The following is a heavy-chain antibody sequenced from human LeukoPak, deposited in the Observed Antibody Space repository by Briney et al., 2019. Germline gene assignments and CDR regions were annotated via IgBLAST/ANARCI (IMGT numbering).Heavy chain of an antibody. CDR3: AMNWNCDY. Sequence: GGSLRLSCAASGFTFSSNDMSWVRQAPGKGLEWVSAIGGDGGSTYADSVRGRFTISRDDPENTLYLQMTSLRTEDTAVYYCAMNWNCDYWGQGTLVTVSS. V-gene: IGHV3-23*01. CDR1: GFTFSSND. CDR2: IGGDGGST. D-gene: IGHD1-1*01. J-gene: IGHJ4*02.